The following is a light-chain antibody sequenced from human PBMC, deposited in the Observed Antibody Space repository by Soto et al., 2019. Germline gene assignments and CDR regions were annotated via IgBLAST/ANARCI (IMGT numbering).Light chain of an antibody. CDR1: QSISNY. V-gene: IGKV1-39*01. Sequence: DIPMTQSPSSPSASVGDRVTITCRASQSISNYLNWYQQKPGKAPKLLIYAASSLQRGVPSRFSGSGSGTDFTLTISSLQPEDFATYYCQQSYSTPWTFGQGTKVEIK. J-gene: IGKJ1*01. CDR2: AAS. CDR3: QQSYSTPWT.